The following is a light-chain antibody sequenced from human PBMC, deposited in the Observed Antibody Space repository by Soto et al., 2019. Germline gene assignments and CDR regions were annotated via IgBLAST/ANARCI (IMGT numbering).Light chain of an antibody. CDR3: SSYTSSSTLEV. CDR1: SSDVGGYNY. V-gene: IGLV2-14*01. J-gene: IGLJ2*01. CDR2: DVT. Sequence: QSALTQPASVSGSPGQSITISCTGTSSDVGGYNYVSWYQQHPGKAPKLMIFDVTYRPSGVSNRFSGAKSGNTASLTISGLQPEYEADYYCSSYTSSSTLEVFGGGTKVTVL.